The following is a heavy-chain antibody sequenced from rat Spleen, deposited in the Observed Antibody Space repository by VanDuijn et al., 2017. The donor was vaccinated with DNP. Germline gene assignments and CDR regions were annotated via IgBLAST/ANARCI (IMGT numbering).Heavy chain of an antibody. CDR1: GFTFSKYG. J-gene: IGHJ2*01. CDR3: ARPPYNTFFDY. Sequence: EVQLVESGGGLVQPGRSMKVSCAASGFTFSKYGMAWVRQAPKKGLEWVATISYDGRETYYRDSVKGRFTISRDNAKSTKYLQMDSLRSEDTATYYCARPPYNTFFDYWGQGVMVTVSS. CDR2: ISYDGRET. V-gene: IGHV5-7*01. D-gene: IGHD1-10*01.